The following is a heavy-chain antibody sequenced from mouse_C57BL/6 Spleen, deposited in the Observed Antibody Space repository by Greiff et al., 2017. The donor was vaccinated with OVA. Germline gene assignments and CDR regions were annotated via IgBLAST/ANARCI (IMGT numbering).Heavy chain of an antibody. J-gene: IGHJ3*01. D-gene: IGHD2-4*01. Sequence: EVKLQESGPGLVKPSQSLSLTCSVTGYSITSGYYWNWIRQFPGNKLEWMGYISYDGSNNYNPSLKNRISITRDTSKNQFFLKLNSVTTEDTATYYCASPYDYDRAWFAYWGQGTLVTVSA. CDR1: GYSITSGYY. CDR2: ISYDGSN. CDR3: ASPYDYDRAWFAY. V-gene: IGHV3-6*01.